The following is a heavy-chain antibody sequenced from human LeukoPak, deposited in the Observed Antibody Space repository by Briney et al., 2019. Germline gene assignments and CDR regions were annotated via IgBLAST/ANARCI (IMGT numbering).Heavy chain of an antibody. CDR1: GGSISSSNW. J-gene: IGHJ3*01. CDR2: IYHSGST. D-gene: IGHD2-2*01. CDR3: ARSPIVVVPAAITD. V-gene: IGHV4-4*02. Sequence: PSETLSLTCAVSGGSISSSNWWSWVRQPPGKGLEWIGEIYHSGSTNYNPSLKSRVTISVDESKNQFSLKLSSVTAADTAVYYCARSPIVVVPAAITDWGQGTMVTVSS.